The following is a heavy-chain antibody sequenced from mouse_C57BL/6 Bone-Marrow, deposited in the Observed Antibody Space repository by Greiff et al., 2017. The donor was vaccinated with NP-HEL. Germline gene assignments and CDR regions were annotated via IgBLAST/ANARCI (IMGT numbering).Heavy chain of an antibody. CDR1: GYTFTDYY. J-gene: IGHJ2*01. V-gene: IGHV1-19*01. D-gene: IGHD4-1*01. Sequence: EVKLQESGPVLVKPGASVKMSCKASGYTFTDYYMNWVKQSHGKSLEWIGVINPYNGGTSYNQKFKGKATLTVDKSSSTAYMELNSLTSEDSAVYYCARRTAFDYWGQGTTLTVSS. CDR2: INPYNGGT. CDR3: ARRTAFDY.